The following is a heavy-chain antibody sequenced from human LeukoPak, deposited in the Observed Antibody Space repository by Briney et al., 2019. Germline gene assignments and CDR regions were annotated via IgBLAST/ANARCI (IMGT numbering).Heavy chain of an antibody. CDR3: ARSGCSSTSCYVREPSNCPACWFDP. Sequence: SETLSLTCTVSGGSISSGGYYWSWIRQHPGEGLEWIGYISYSGSAYYNPSLKSRVTISVDTSKNQFSLKLSSVTAADTAVYYCARSGCSSTSCYVREPSNCPACWFDPWGQGTLVTVSS. V-gene: IGHV4-31*03. CDR2: ISYSGSA. CDR1: GGSISSGGYY. D-gene: IGHD2-2*01. J-gene: IGHJ5*02.